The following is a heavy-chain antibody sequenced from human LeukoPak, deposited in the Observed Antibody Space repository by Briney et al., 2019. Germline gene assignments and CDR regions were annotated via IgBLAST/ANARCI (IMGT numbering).Heavy chain of an antibody. D-gene: IGHD5-18*01. CDR1: GYTFTSYG. Sequence: ASVQVSCKASGYTFTSYGISWVRRAPGQGRGWMGWIIAYNGNTNYSQKLQGRVTITTDTSTSTAYMELRSLRSDDTAVYYCARGARGYSYGYSNYWGQGTLVTVSS. CDR2: IIAYNGNT. V-gene: IGHV1-18*01. J-gene: IGHJ4*02. CDR3: ARGARGYSYGYSNY.